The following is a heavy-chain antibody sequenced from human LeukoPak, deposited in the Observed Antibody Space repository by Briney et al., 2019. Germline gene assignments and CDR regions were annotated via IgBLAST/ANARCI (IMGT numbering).Heavy chain of an antibody. J-gene: IGHJ4*02. V-gene: IGHV1-69*05. D-gene: IGHD2-15*01. CDR3: ARASLGYCSGGSCYEGGFDY. Sequence: SVKVSCKASGGTFSSYAISWVRQAPGQGLEWMGRIIPIFGTANYAQKFQGRVTITTDESTSTAYMELSSLRSEDTAVYYCARASLGYCSGGSCYEGGFDYWAREPWSPSPQ. CDR2: IIPIFGTA. CDR1: GGTFSSYA.